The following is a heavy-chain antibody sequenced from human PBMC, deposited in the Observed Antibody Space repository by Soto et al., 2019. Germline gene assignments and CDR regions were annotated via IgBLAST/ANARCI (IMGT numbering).Heavy chain of an antibody. CDR3: ARGIATGQLDP. CDR2: INPDNGNT. Sequence: QVQLVQSGAEVKKPGASMKISCKASGYTFTRYTMNWVRQAPGQRLEWMGWINPDNGNTKSSQKFQDRVIITRDTSASTAYMDPSSLRSEDTAVYYCARGIATGQLDPWGQGTLVTVSS. V-gene: IGHV1-3*01. J-gene: IGHJ5*02. D-gene: IGHD2-15*01. CDR1: GYTFTRYT.